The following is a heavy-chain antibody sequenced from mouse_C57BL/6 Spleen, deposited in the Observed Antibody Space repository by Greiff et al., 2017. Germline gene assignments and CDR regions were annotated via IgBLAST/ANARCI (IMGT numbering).Heavy chain of an antibody. V-gene: IGHV1-82*01. CDR1: GYAFSSSW. CDR2: IYPGDGDT. D-gene: IGHD2-3*01. CDR3: ARDDGYYHYFDY. Sequence: VQLQESGPELVKPGASVKISCKASGYAFSSSWMNWVKQRPGKGLEWIGRIYPGDGDTNYNGKFKGKATLTADKSSSTAYMQLSSLTSEDSAVXFCARDDGYYHYFDYWGQGTTLTVSS. J-gene: IGHJ2*01.